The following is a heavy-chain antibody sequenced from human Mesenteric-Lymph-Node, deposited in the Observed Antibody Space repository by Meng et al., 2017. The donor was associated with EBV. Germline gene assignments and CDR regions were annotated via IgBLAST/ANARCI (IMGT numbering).Heavy chain of an antibody. V-gene: IGHV4-4*02. CDR1: CGFISTINW. J-gene: IGHJ4*02. CDR3: APPAGCPYPPFAS. CDR2: IYPSGST. Sequence: ELEEAGPGLVKPLETLSLTCAVSCGFISTINWWTWVRQPPGKGLEWIGEIYPSGSTNSIPSLPPLLPLSVSPSPPPFSLHLLSVPSAAPALSSFAPPAGCPYPPFASWGQGTLVTVSS.